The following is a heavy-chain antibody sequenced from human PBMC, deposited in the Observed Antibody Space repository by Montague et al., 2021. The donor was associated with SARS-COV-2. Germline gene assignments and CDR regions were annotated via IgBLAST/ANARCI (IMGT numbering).Heavy chain of an antibody. D-gene: IGHD2-15*01. Sequence: SETLSLTCSVSGGSITNYFCGWIRQPPGKGLEWVGYMHSTGSTAYNPSLKSRVIISVDTSKTQISLKLSSVSAADTAQYYCARAVVGAKTATIESWGQGTLVTVSS. J-gene: IGHJ4*02. CDR1: GGSITNYF. CDR3: ARAVVGAKTATIES. CDR2: MHSTGST. V-gene: IGHV4-59*01.